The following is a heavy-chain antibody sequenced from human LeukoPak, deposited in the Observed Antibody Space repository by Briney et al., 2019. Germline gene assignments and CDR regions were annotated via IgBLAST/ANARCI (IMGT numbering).Heavy chain of an antibody. V-gene: IGHV4-59*01. CDR1: GGSISGYY. Sequence: SETLSLTCIVSGGSISGYYWSWIRQPPGKGLEWLGYISNSGSTNYNPSLKSRVTIPVDTSKNQFSLKLSSVTAADTAVYYCARGYSSGWFDYWGQGTLVTVSS. CDR2: ISNSGST. D-gene: IGHD6-19*01. J-gene: IGHJ4*02. CDR3: ARGYSSGWFDY.